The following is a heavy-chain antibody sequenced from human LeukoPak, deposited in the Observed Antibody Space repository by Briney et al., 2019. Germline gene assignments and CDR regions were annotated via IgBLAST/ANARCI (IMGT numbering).Heavy chain of an antibody. Sequence: KTGGSLRLSCAASGFTFSSYSMNWVRQAPGKGLEWVSSISSSSSYIYYADSVKGRFTISRDNAKNSLYLQMNSLRAEDTAVYYCARDTHGYSYGYYYWGQGTLVTVSS. V-gene: IGHV3-21*01. CDR1: GFTFSSYS. CDR2: ISSSSSYI. J-gene: IGHJ4*02. CDR3: ARDTHGYSYGYYY. D-gene: IGHD5-18*01.